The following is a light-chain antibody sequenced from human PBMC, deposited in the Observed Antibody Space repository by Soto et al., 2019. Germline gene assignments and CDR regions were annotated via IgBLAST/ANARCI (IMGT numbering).Light chain of an antibody. J-gene: IGKJ4*01. CDR3: QEYSSSSPT. CDR1: QSISAW. CDR2: DAS. Sequence: DIQMTQSPSTLSASVGDRVSITCRASQSISAWLAWYQQKPGKAPKLLIYDASSLESGVPSRFSGSGSGTEFTLTISSLQPDDFATYYCQEYSSSSPTYGGGTKVEIK. V-gene: IGKV1-5*01.